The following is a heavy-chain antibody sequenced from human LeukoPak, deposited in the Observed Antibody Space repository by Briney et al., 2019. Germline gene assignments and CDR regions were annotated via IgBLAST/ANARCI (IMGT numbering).Heavy chain of an antibody. J-gene: IGHJ5*02. CDR3: ARGGREKKITP. Sequence: ASVKISCTASGYTFTSYAMHWVRQAPGQRLEWMGWINAGNGNTKYSQKFQGRVTITRDTSASTAYMELSSLRSEDTAVYYCARGGREKKITPWGQGTLVTVSS. V-gene: IGHV1-3*01. CDR1: GYTFTSYA. D-gene: IGHD2-15*01. CDR2: INAGNGNT.